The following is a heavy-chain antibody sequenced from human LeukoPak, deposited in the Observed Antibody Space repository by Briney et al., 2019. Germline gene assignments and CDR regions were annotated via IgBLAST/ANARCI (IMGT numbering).Heavy chain of an antibody. J-gene: IGHJ6*03. CDR1: GYKLTNNW. V-gene: IGHV5-51*01. D-gene: IGHD6-6*01. CDR3: ARRASHYYYYMDV. CDR2: IYPGYSDA. Sequence: GESLKISCKISGYKLTNNWIGWVRQVPGKGLEWMGLIYPGYSDAKYSPSFQGQVTLSVDASISTAYLQLSGLRASDTAIYYCARRASHYYYYMDVWGKGTTVTVSS.